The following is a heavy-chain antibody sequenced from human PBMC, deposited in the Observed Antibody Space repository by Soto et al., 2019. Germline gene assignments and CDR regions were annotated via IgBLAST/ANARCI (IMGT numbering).Heavy chain of an antibody. V-gene: IGHV4-59*08. D-gene: IGHD5-18*01. CDR1: GGSISTYY. CDR2: IYYSGTT. CDR3: ASNSDGYIFYDY. J-gene: IGHJ4*02. Sequence: PSETLSLTCTVSGGSISTYYWSWIRQPPGKGLEWIGYIYYSGTTNYNPSLKSRVTISVDTSKNQFSLKLSSVTAADTAVYYCASNSDGYIFYDYWTQGTPDTVSA.